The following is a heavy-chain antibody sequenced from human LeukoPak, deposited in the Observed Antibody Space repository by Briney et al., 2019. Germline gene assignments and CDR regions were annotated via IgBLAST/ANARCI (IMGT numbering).Heavy chain of an antibody. D-gene: IGHD3-10*01. CDR1: GYTFTSYD. CDR2: MNPNSGNT. Sequence: ASVKVSCKASGYTFTSYDINWVRQATGQGLEWTGWMNPNSGNTGYAQKFQGRVTMTRNTSISTAYMELSSLRSEDTAVYYCAIPRGSGSSVPDAFDIWGQGTMVTVSS. J-gene: IGHJ3*02. V-gene: IGHV1-8*01. CDR3: AIPRGSGSSVPDAFDI.